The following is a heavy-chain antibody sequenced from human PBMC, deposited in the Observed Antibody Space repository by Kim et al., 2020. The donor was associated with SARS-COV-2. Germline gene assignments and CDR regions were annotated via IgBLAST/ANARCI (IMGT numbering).Heavy chain of an antibody. CDR2: IKSKTDGGTT. J-gene: IGHJ4*02. CDR1: GFTFSNAW. V-gene: IGHV3-15*01. CDR3: TTIRCSSTSCYGISFDY. D-gene: IGHD2-2*01. Sequence: GGSLRLSCAASGFTFSNAWMSWVRQAPGKGLEWVGRIKSKTDGGTTDYAAPVKGRFTISRDDSKNTLYLQMNSLKTEDTAVYYCTTIRCSSTSCYGISFDYWGQGTLVTVSS.